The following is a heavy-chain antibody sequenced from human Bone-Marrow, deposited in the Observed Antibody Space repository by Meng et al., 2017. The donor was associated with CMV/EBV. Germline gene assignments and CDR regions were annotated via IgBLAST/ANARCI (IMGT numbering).Heavy chain of an antibody. D-gene: IGHD2-2*01. CDR1: GGSFRGYD. J-gene: IGHJ5*02. V-gene: IGHV4-34*01. Sequence: YGGSFRGYDWSCIRQHAGKGRECIGESNHSGSTNYHPSLKIRVTISVDTSKNQFSLKLSSVTAADTAVYYCARRRYCSSTSCYPFDPWGQGTLVTVSS. CDR3: ARRRYCSSTSCYPFDP. CDR2: SNHSGST.